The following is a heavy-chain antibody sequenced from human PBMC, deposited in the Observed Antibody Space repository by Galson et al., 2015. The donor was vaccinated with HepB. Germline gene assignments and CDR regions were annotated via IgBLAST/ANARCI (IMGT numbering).Heavy chain of an antibody. V-gene: IGHV1-2*06. CDR3: ARDLDYGGVYGSTWYFNY. J-gene: IGHJ4*02. CDR1: GYTFTGYH. D-gene: IGHD4-23*01. Sequence: SVKVSCKASGYTFTGYHIHWVRQAPGQGLEWMGHVDPNNGVTNYAQKIHGRITVTRDTSINTVYMELNSLIPDDTAVYYCARDLDYGGVYGSTWYFNYWGQGTLVTVSS. CDR2: VDPNNGVT.